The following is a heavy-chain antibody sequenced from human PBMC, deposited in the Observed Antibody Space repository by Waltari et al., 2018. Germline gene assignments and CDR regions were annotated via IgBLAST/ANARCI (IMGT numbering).Heavy chain of an antibody. V-gene: IGHV1-24*01. CDR2: FDTEDGET. CDR3: ATDPRYCSGGSCYRNFDY. CDR1: GYTLTELS. J-gene: IGHJ4*02. Sequence: QVQLVQSGAEVKKPGASVKVSCKVSGYTLTELSMHWVRQAPGKGLEWMGGFDTEDGETSYAQKFQGRVTMTEDTSTDTAYMELSSLRSEDTAVYYCATDPRYCSGGSCYRNFDYWGQGTLVTVSS. D-gene: IGHD2-15*01.